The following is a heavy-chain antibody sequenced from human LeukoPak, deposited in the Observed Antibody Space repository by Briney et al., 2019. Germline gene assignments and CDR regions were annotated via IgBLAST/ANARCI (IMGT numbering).Heavy chain of an antibody. D-gene: IGHD2-15*01. V-gene: IGHV1-69*05. Sequence: SVKVSCKASGGTFSSHAISWVRQAPGQGLERMGRIIPIFGTANYAQKFQGRVTITTDESTSTAYMELSSLRSEDTAVYYCAGDGYFSGGSCLYFYDWGEGTLVTVSS. CDR2: IIPIFGTA. CDR3: AGDGYFSGGSCLYFYD. J-gene: IGHJ4*02. CDR1: GGTFSSHA.